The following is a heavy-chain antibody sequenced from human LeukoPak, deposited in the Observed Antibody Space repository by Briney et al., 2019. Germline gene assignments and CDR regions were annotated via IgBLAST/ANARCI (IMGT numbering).Heavy chain of an antibody. CDR1: GFNFSHYY. D-gene: IGHD7-27*01. V-gene: IGHV3-53*01. CDR2: IYSNNTT. J-gene: IGHJ4*02. CDR3: ARASWGYDFDS. Sequence: QPGGSLRLSCAVSGFNFSHYYMSWVRQAPGKGLEWVSVIYSNNTTYYADAVKGRFTISRGNSNSTLYLQMNNLRVDDTAVYYCARASWGYDFDSWGLGTLVAVSS.